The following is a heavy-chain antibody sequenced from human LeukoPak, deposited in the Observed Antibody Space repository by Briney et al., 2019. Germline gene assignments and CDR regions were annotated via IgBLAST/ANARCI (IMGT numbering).Heavy chain of an antibody. V-gene: IGHV1-8*03. CDR1: GNTFTSYD. J-gene: IGHJ4*02. CDR3: ARGHSFWSGYYDFDY. Sequence: ASVKVSCKASGNTFTSYDINWVRQATGQGLEWMGWMNPNSGNTGYAQKFQGRVTITRNTSISTAYMELSSLRSEDTAVYYCARGHSFWSGYYDFDYWGQGTLVTVSS. D-gene: IGHD3-3*01. CDR2: MNPNSGNT.